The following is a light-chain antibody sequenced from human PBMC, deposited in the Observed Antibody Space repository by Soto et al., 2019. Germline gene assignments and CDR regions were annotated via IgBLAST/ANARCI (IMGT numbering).Light chain of an antibody. CDR3: QQYDDWPLT. Sequence: EIVMTQSPATLSVSPGERATLSCRASQRIGSSLAWYQQKPDQSPRLLIYGASSRATGISARFSGSGSGTEFTLTISSLQSEDFAVYYCQQYDDWPLTFGGGTKVEI. J-gene: IGKJ4*01. CDR1: QRIGSS. CDR2: GAS. V-gene: IGKV3-15*01.